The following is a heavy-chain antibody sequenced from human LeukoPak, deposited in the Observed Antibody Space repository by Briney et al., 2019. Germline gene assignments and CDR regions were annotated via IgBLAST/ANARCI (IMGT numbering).Heavy chain of an antibody. CDR1: GYTFTNYY. CDR2: INPGGANT. V-gene: IGHV1-46*01. CDR3: ARGGGCYSRNPTDY. J-gene: IGHJ4*02. D-gene: IGHD2-21*01. Sequence: GASVKVSCKASGYTFTNYYIHWVRQAPGQGLEWMGLINPGGANTNYAQNFQGRVTMTRNTSISTAYMELSSLRSEDTAVYYCARGGGCYSRNPTDYWGQGTLVTVSS.